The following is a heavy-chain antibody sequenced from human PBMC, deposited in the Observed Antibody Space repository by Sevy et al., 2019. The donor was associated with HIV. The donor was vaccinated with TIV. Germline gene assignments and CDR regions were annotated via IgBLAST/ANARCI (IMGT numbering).Heavy chain of an antibody. CDR3: TTGGMVVRGVIRENYGMDV. Sequence: GGSLRLSCTASGFDFANAWMNWVRQAPGKGLEWVGHIKSITDGGAADYAAPVKGRFTISRHDSKNTLYLQMNSLKAEDTAVYYCTTGGMVVRGVIRENYGMDVWGQGTTVTVSS. V-gene: IGHV3-15*07. CDR2: IKSITDGGAA. D-gene: IGHD3-10*01. CDR1: GFDFANAW. J-gene: IGHJ6*02.